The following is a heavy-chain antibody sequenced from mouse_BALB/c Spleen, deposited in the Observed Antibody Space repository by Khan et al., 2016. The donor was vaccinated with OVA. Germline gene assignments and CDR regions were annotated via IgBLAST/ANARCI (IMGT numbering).Heavy chain of an antibody. D-gene: IGHD1-1*01. J-gene: IGHJ3*01. Sequence: VQLKQSGPGLVAPSQSLSIICTVSGFSLTNYGVHWVRQPPGKGLEWLGVMWAGGSTNYNSALMSRLSISIDNSKSQVFLKMNSLQTDDTAMFFCARPYFRNAWFAYWGQGTLVTVSA. V-gene: IGHV2-9*02. CDR3: ARPYFRNAWFAY. CDR1: GFSLTNYG. CDR2: MWAGGST.